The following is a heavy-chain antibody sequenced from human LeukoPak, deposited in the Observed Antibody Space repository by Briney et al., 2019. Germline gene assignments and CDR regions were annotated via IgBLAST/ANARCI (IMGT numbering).Heavy chain of an antibody. Sequence: GGSLRLSCAASRFTFNRYAMSWVRQAPGKGLEWVSVIGGSNGITFYVGSAKGRFTISRDNSKDTLYLQMNSLRAEDTAVYYCARNENSGWGYFDYWGQGILVTVSS. CDR1: RFTFNRYA. CDR2: IGGSNGIT. V-gene: IGHV3-23*01. CDR3: ARNENSGWGYFDY. D-gene: IGHD5-12*01. J-gene: IGHJ4*02.